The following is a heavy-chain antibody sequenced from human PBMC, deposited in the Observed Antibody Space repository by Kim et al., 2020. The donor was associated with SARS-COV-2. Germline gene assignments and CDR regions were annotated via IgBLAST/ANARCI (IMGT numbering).Heavy chain of an antibody. Sequence: ASVKVSCKASGYTFTSYGISWVRQAPGQGLEWMGWISAYNGNTNYAQKLQGRVTMTTDTSTSTAYMELRSLRSDDTAVYYCARDGRRGVYYDSSGFSTNYYYYGMDVWGQGTTVTVSS. CDR2: ISAYNGNT. D-gene: IGHD3-22*01. J-gene: IGHJ6*02. V-gene: IGHV1-18*01. CDR1: GYTFTSYG. CDR3: ARDGRRGVYYDSSGFSTNYYYYGMDV.